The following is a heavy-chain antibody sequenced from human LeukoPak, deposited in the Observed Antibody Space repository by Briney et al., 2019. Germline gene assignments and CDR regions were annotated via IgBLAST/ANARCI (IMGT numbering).Heavy chain of an antibody. CDR2: ISYDGSNK. D-gene: IGHD2-2*01. V-gene: IGHV3-30*18. J-gene: IGHJ6*02. CDR1: GFTFSSYG. CDR3: AKDGVYCSSTSCRYYYYGMDV. Sequence: PGRSLRLSCAASGFTFSSYGMHWVRQAPGKGLEWVAVISYDGSNKYYADSVKGRFTISRDNSKNTLYLQMNSLRAEDTAVYYCAKDGVYCSSTSCRYYYYGMDVWGQGTTVTVSS.